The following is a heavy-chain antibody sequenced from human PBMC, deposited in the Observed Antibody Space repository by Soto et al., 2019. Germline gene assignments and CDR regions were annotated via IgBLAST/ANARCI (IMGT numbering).Heavy chain of an antibody. V-gene: IGHV1-18*01. J-gene: IGHJ4*02. D-gene: IGHD3-16*02. CDR2: ISAYNGNT. Sequence: QVQLVQSGAEVKKPGASVKVSCKASGYTFTSYGISWVRQAPGQGLEWMGWISAYNGNTNYAQKLQGRDTMTTDTSTSTAYMELRSLRSDDTAVYYCAREAMITFGGVIVMSGVGYWGQGTLVTVSS. CDR3: AREAMITFGGVIVMSGVGY. CDR1: GYTFTSYG.